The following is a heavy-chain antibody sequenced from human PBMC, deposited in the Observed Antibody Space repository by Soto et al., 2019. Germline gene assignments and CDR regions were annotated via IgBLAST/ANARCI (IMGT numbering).Heavy chain of an antibody. CDR2: INHSGST. Sequence: PSETLSLTCAVYGGSFSGYYWSWIRQPPGKGLEWIGEINHSGSTNYNPSLKSRVTISVDTSKNQFSLKLSSVTAADTAVYYCARTRSYYHYYGMDVWGQGTTVTVSS. CDR1: GGSFSGYY. V-gene: IGHV4-34*01. CDR3: ARTRSYYHYYGMDV. J-gene: IGHJ6*02.